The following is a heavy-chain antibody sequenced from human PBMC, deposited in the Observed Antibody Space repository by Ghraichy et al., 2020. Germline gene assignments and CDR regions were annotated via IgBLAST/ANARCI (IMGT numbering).Heavy chain of an antibody. Sequence: GGSLRLSCAASGFTFDDYAMHWVRQAPGKGLEWVSGISWNSGSIGYADSVKGRFTISRDNAKNSLYLQMNSLRAEDTALYYCAKEPSIGYSSSPFNYYFDYWGQGTLVTVSS. CDR3: AKEPSIGYSSSPFNYYFDY. CDR1: GFTFDDYA. J-gene: IGHJ4*02. D-gene: IGHD6-13*01. CDR2: ISWNSGSI. V-gene: IGHV3-9*01.